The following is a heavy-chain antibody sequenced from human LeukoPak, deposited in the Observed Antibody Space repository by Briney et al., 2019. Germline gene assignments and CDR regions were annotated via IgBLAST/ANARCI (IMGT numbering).Heavy chain of an antibody. CDR3: AKDFIAVAVLGAFDI. J-gene: IGHJ3*02. CDR2: ISWNSGSI. D-gene: IGHD6-19*01. Sequence: GGSLRLSCAASGFTFDDYAMHWVRQAPGKGLEWVSGISWNSGSIGYADSVKGRFTISRDNAKNSLYLQMNSLRAEDTALYYCAKDFIAVAVLGAFDIWGQGTMVTVSS. CDR1: GFTFDDYA. V-gene: IGHV3-9*01.